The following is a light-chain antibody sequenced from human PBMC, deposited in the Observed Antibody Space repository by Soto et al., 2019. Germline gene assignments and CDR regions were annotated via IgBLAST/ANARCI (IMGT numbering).Light chain of an antibody. V-gene: IGLV2-8*01. Sequence: QSAPTQPPSASGSPGQSVTISCTGTSSDVGGYNYVSWYQQHPGKAPKLMIYEVSERPSGVPDRFSGSKSGNTASLTVSGLQAEDEADYYCSSYAGSTLYVFGTGTKVTVL. CDR3: SSYAGSTLYV. CDR2: EVS. J-gene: IGLJ1*01. CDR1: SSDVGGYNY.